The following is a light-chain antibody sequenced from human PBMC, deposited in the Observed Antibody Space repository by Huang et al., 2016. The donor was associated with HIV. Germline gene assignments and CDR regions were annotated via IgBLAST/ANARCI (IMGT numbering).Light chain of an antibody. CDR1: QNIRSW. V-gene: IGKV1-5*03. J-gene: IGKJ1*01. CDR2: KIS. CDR3: QYGET. Sequence: DIQMTQSPSTLSAFVGDRLTTPCRASQNIRSWLAWYQQKPGQAPRLLIYKISSLESGVPSRFSGSGSGTEFTLTISSLQPDDIGTYYCQYGETFGQGSKVEVK.